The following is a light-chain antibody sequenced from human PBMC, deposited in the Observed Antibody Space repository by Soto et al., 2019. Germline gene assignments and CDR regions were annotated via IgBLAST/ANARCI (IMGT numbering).Light chain of an antibody. Sequence: QSVLTQPPSASGSPGQSVTISCTGTSSDIGYYNYVSWYQQHPGKVPKLMIYEVSKRPSGVPHRFSGSKSGNTASLTVSGLQAEDEADYYCSAHGGSDNYVVFGGGTKVTVL. CDR1: SSDIGYYNY. V-gene: IGLV2-8*01. CDR3: SAHGGSDNYVV. J-gene: IGLJ2*01. CDR2: EVS.